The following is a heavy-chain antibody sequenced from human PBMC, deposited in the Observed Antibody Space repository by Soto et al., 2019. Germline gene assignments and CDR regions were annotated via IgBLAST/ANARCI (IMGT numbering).Heavy chain of an antibody. J-gene: IGHJ6*02. D-gene: IGHD1-7*01. CDR3: AREYNWNSIYYGMDV. CDR2: IIPIFGTA. V-gene: IGHV1-69*13. CDR1: GGIFSSYA. Sequence: SVKVSCKASGGIFSSYAISWVRQDPGQGLEWMGGIIPIFGTANYAQKFQGRVTITADESTSTAYMELSSLRSEDTAMYYCAREYNWNSIYYGMDVWGQGTTVTVS.